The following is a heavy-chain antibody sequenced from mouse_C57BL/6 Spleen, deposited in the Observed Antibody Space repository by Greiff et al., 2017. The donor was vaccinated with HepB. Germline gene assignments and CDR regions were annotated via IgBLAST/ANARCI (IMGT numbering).Heavy chain of an antibody. CDR1: GFTFSDYY. D-gene: IGHD1-2*01. Sequence: EVQGVESGGGLVQPGGSLKLSCAASGFTFSDYYMYWVRQTPEKRLEWVAYISNGGGSTYYPDTVKGRFTISRDNAKNTLYLQMSRLKSEDTAMYYCARHATTAAMDYWGQGTSVTVSS. CDR3: ARHATTAAMDY. J-gene: IGHJ4*01. CDR2: ISNGGGST. V-gene: IGHV5-12*01.